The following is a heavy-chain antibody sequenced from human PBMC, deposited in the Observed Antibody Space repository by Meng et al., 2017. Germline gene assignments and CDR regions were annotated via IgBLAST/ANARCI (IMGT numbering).Heavy chain of an antibody. CDR2: ISWNSGSI. Sequence: SLKISCAASGFTFDDYAMNWVRQAPGKGLEWVSGISWNSGSIGYANSVKGRFTISRDNAKNTLYLQMNSLRAEDTAVYYCARGRGKLISAPADYWGQGTLVTVSS. D-gene: IGHD3-16*01. J-gene: IGHJ4*02. CDR3: ARGRGKLISAPADY. V-gene: IGHV3-9*01. CDR1: GFTFDDYA.